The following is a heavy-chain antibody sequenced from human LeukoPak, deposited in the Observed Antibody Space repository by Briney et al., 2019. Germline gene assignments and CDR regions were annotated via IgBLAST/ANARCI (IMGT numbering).Heavy chain of an antibody. V-gene: IGHV1-2*02. CDR2: INPNSGGT. Sequence: GASVKVTFKASGYTFTGYYMHWVRQAPGQGLEWMGWINPNSGGTNYAQKCQGRVTMTRDTSISTAYMELSRLRSDDTAVYYCARGIKPVTIFGVGYLFDYWGQGTLVTVSS. CDR3: ARGIKPVTIFGVGYLFDY. J-gene: IGHJ4*02. D-gene: IGHD3-3*01. CDR1: GYTFTGYY.